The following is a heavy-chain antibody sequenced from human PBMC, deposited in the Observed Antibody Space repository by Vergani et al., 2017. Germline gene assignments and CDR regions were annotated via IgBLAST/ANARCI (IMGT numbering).Heavy chain of an antibody. J-gene: IGHJ5*02. D-gene: IGHD1-26*01. CDR1: GGTFSSYA. CDR2: IIPIFGTA. V-gene: IGHV1-69*13. Sequence: QVQLVQSGAEVKKPGSSVKVSCKASGGTFSSYAIRWVRQAPGQGLEWMGRIIPIFGTANYAQKFQGRVPITADESTSTAYMKLSSLRSEDTAVYYGARGPYLNPSALDPWGEATLVAVSS. CDR3: ARGPYLNPSALDP.